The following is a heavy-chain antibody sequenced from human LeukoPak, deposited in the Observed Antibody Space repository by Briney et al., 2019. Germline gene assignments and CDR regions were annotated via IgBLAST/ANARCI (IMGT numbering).Heavy chain of an antibody. D-gene: IGHD6-6*01. CDR1: GGSISSYY. CDR3: ARGDSSSRIYYYYMDV. Sequence: SETLSLTCTVSGGSISSYYWSWIRQPPGKGLEFIGYIYYSGSTNYNPSLKSRVTISVDTSKNQFSLKLSSVTAADTAVYYCARGDSSSRIYYYYMDVWGKGTTVTVSS. J-gene: IGHJ6*03. CDR2: IYYSGST. V-gene: IGHV4-59*01.